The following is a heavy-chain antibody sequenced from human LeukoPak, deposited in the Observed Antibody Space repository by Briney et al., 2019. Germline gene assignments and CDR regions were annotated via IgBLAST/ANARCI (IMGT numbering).Heavy chain of an antibody. CDR1: GYTFTGYD. CDR2: INPNSGGT. V-gene: IGHV1-2*02. Sequence: ASVKVSFKASGYTFTGYDRHWVRQAPGQGLEWMRGINPNSGGTSYAHKFQGMGTITRDTSISTAYMELSRLGSDDTAVYYCATEENTAYLRYYSSMDVWGQGSTVTDSS. J-gene: IGHJ6*02. CDR3: ATEENTAYLRYYSSMDV. D-gene: IGHD5-18*01.